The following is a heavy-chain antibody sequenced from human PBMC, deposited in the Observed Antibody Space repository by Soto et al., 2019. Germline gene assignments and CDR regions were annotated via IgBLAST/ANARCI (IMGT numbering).Heavy chain of an antibody. D-gene: IGHD2-2*01. Sequence: QGQLVQSGAEVKKPGSSVKVSCKASGGTFSSYAISWVRQAPGQGLEWMGGIIPIFGTANYAQKLQGRVTITADKPTSTTYMELSSLRSEDTAVYYCARDRSSSTRSGHSWGQGTLVTVSS. CDR3: ARDRSSSTRSGHS. J-gene: IGHJ4*02. CDR1: GGTFSSYA. CDR2: IIPIFGTA. V-gene: IGHV1-69*06.